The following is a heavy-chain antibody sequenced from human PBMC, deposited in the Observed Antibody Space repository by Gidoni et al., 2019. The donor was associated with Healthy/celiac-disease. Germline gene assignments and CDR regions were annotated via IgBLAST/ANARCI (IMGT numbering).Heavy chain of an antibody. V-gene: IGHV3-13*01. CDR2: IVTAGDT. J-gene: IGHJ3*02. D-gene: IGHD6-13*01. Sequence: EVQLVESGGGLVQPGGSLRLSCAAYGFTFSSYDMHWVRQATGKGLEWFSAIVTAGDTYYPGSVKGRFTISRENAKNSLYLQMNSLRAGDTAVYYCARAAAGLDAFDIWGQGTMVTVSS. CDR1: GFTFSSYD. CDR3: ARAAAGLDAFDI.